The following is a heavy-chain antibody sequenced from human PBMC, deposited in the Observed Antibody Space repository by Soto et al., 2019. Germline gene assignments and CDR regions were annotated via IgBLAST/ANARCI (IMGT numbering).Heavy chain of an antibody. D-gene: IGHD1-26*01. V-gene: IGHV4-39*01. CDR3: ARLGLSRGSYDY. Sequence: QLQLQESGPGLVKPSETLSLTCTVSGGSISSSSYYWGWIRQPPGKGLEWIGSIYYSGSTYYNPSLKSRVTIPVATSKNQFSLKLSSVTAADTAVYYCARLGLSRGSYDYWGQGTLVTVSA. J-gene: IGHJ4*02. CDR1: GGSISSSSYY. CDR2: IYYSGST.